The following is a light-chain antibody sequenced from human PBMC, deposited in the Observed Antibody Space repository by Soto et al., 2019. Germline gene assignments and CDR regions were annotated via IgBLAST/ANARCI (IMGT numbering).Light chain of an antibody. J-gene: IGKJ1*01. CDR1: QGVTTN. Sequence: VMTQSPATLSVSPGDRATLSCRSSQGVTTNLAWYQQSPGQAHRLLIDGACTRAANIPARFSGSGSETEFTLTLSRLQSEDLAVSYGHQYNSWPSRTFGQGTKVDIK. CDR2: GAC. V-gene: IGKV3-15*01. CDR3: HQYNSWPSRT.